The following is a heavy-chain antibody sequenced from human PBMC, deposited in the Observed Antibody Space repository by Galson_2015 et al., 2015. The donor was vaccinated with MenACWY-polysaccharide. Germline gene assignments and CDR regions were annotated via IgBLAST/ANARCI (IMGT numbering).Heavy chain of an antibody. D-gene: IGHD3-16*01. CDR1: GFTFSSYA. V-gene: IGHV3-23*01. CDR3: AKDTGPGEYAVSWGTFDL. Sequence: SLRLSCAASGFTFSSYAMSWVRQAPGKGLEWVSGVSASGGSTVYTDSAQGRFTMSRDNSKRSLYLQMNSLRAEDTAVYYCAKDTGPGEYAVSWGTFDLWGRGTMVTVAS. J-gene: IGHJ3*01. CDR2: VSASGGST.